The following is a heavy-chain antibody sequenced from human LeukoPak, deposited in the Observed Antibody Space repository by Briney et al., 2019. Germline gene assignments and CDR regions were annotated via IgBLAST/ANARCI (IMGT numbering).Heavy chain of an antibody. CDR3: ARGGFTYGPATLGALDI. V-gene: IGHV3-21*01. CDR1: GFTFSSYS. CDR2: ISSSSYI. D-gene: IGHD5-18*01. J-gene: IGHJ3*02. Sequence: GGSLRLSCAASGFTFSSYSMNWVRQAPGKGLEWVSSISSSSYIYYADSVKGRFTISRDSAKNSLYLQMNSLRAEDTAVYYCARGGFTYGPATLGALDIWGQGTMVPVSS.